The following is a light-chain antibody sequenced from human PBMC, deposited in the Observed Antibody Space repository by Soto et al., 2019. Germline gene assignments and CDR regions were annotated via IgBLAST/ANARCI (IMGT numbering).Light chain of an antibody. J-gene: IGKJ1*01. CDR3: QQYNNWPQT. CDR1: QRLSSN. CDR2: GAS. Sequence: ELVLTQSPGTLSVSPGERATLSCRASQRLSSNLAWYQQKPGQAPRLLIYGASTRATGIPARFSGSGSGTEFTLTISSLQSEDFAVYYCQQYNNWPQTFGQGTKVDIK. V-gene: IGKV3-15*01.